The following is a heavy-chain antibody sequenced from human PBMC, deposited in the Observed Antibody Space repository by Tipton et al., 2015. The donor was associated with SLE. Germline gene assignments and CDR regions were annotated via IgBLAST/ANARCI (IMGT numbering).Heavy chain of an antibody. Sequence: SLRLSCAASGFTFDNYAMSWVRQAPGKGLEWVSLIYSHGSTFYADSVKGRFTISRDNSKNTLYLQMSSLRIEDTAVYFCAKDPVWSGYGGGAFDIWGQGTMVTVSS. V-gene: IGHV3-23*03. CDR2: IYSHGST. D-gene: IGHD3-3*01. CDR1: GFTFDNYA. J-gene: IGHJ3*02. CDR3: AKDPVWSGYGGGAFDI.